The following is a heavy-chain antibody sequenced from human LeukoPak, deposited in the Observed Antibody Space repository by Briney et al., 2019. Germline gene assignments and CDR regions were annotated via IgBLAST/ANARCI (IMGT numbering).Heavy chain of an antibody. D-gene: IGHD5-24*01. CDR3: ARARDGYTLDY. J-gene: IGHJ4*02. CDR2: IYYSGST. Sequence: PSETLSLTCTVSGGSISSHYWSWIRQPPGKGLEWIGYIYYSGSTNYNPSLKSRVTISLDTSKNQFSLKLSSVTAADTAVYYWARARDGYTLDYWGQGTLVTVSS. V-gene: IGHV4-59*11. CDR1: GGSISSHY.